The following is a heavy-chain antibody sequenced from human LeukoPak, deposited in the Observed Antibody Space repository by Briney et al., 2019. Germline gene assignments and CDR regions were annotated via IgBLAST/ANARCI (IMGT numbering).Heavy chain of an antibody. Sequence: GGSLRLSCAASGFTFSSHAMSWVRQAPGKGLEWVSGISGSGGSTYYADSVKGRFTISRGNSKNTLYMQMNSLRVEDTAVYYCAKDHSPTYWGQGTLVTVSS. CDR2: ISGSGGST. CDR3: AKDHSPTY. CDR1: GFTFSSHA. V-gene: IGHV3-23*01. J-gene: IGHJ4*02. D-gene: IGHD1-1*01.